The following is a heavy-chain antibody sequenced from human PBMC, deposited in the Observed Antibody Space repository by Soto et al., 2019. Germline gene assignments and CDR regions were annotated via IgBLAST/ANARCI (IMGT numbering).Heavy chain of an antibody. CDR1: GYTFTSYG. D-gene: IGHD3-16*02. J-gene: IGHJ4*02. CDR2: ISAYNGNT. CDR3: ARDRVRKHVWGSYRYPAFDY. V-gene: IGHV1-18*01. Sequence: ASVKVSCKASGYTFTSYGISWVRQAPGQGLEWMGWISAYNGNTNYAQKLQGRVTMTTDTSTSTAYMELRSLRSDDTAVYYCARDRVRKHVWGSYRYPAFDYWGQGTLVTVSS.